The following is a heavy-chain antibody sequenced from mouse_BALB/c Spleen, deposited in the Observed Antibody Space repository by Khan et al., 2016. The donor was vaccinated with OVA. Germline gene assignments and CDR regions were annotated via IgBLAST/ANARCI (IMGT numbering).Heavy chain of an antibody. V-gene: IGHV1-4*01. CDR2: INPSNGYS. CDR1: GYTFTSYT. CDR3: VRDGAYHRNDGWFAY. D-gene: IGHD2-14*01. J-gene: IGHJ3*01. Sequence: VQLQESGAELARPGASVKMSCKASGYTFTSYTIHWIKLRPGQGLEWIGYINPSNGYSNYNQKFKDKVILTADKSSTTAYMQLSSLTSDDSAVYNCVRDGAYHRNDGWFAYWGLGTLVTVSA.